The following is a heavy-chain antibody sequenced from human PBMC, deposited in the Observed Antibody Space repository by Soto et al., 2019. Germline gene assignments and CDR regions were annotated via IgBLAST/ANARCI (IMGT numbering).Heavy chain of an antibody. V-gene: IGHV3-23*01. CDR2: ISGSGGST. D-gene: IGHD7-27*01. J-gene: IGHJ4*02. Sequence: GGSLRLSCAASGFTFSIFASSWVRHSPGKGLEWVSTISGSGGSTYYADAVKGRFTISRDNSMGTLYLQMKSLRVEDTAIYYCAKEVSLGSTVDLGYWGQGALVTVYS. CDR3: AKEVSLGSTVDLGY. CDR1: GFTFSIFA.